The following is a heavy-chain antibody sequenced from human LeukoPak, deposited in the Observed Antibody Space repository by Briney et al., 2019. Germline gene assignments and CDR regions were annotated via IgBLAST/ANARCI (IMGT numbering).Heavy chain of an antibody. J-gene: IGHJ5*02. CDR3: AKEKAAAVA. V-gene: IGHV3-33*06. CDR1: GFTFSTYG. D-gene: IGHD6-13*01. CDR2: IWYDGSNK. Sequence: GRSLRLSCAASGFTFSTYGMHWVRQAPGKGLEWVAVIWYDGSNKYYADSVKGRFTISRDNSKNTLYLQMNSLRAEDTAVYYCAKEKAAAVAWGQGTLVTVSS.